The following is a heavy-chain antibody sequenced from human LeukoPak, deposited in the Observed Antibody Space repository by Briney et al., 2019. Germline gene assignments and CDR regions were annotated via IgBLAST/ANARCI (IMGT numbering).Heavy chain of an antibody. CDR3: TNWYYYGSGSYFLY. V-gene: IGHV3-15*01. CDR1: VFTFSDAW. J-gene: IGHJ4*02. CDR2: IQSKTDGGTI. D-gene: IGHD3-10*01. Sequence: GGSLRLSCAGSVFTFSDAWMSCVRQAPGKGLECGVRIQSKTDGGTIDYASPVKGRFIISRDDSKGTVYLQMNSLKAEDTGVYYCTNWYYYGSGSYFLYWGRGTLVTVSS.